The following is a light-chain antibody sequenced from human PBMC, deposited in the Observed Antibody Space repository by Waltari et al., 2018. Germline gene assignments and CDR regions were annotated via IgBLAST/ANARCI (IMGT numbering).Light chain of an antibody. CDR3: QQYLTLPYS. Sequence: EMTQSPDSLPVSLGERATINCKSSQSVLYNFNNKNYLAWFQLKPGQPPKLLIRWDSTREPGVPDRFSGSGSGTDFTLTISSLQTEDVAVYYCQQYLTLPYSFGQGTKLEIK. J-gene: IGKJ2*03. CDR2: WDS. V-gene: IGKV4-1*01. CDR1: QSVLYNFNNKNY.